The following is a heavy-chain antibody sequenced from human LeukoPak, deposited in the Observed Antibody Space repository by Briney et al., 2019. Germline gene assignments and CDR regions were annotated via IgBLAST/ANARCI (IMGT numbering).Heavy chain of an antibody. CDR2: IYYSGST. J-gene: IGHJ4*02. Sequence: SETLSLTCTVSGGSISSSSYYWGWIRQPPGKGLEWIGSIYYSGSTYYNPSLKSRVTISVDTSKNQFTLKLSSVTAADTAVYYCARTSIWFGELLGFDYWGQGTLVTVSS. D-gene: IGHD3-10*01. V-gene: IGHV4-39*06. CDR1: GGSISSSSYY. CDR3: ARTSIWFGELLGFDY.